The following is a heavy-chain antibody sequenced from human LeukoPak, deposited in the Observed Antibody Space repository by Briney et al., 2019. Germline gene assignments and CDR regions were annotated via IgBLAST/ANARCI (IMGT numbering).Heavy chain of an antibody. V-gene: IGHV4-59*01. CDR2: IYYSGST. D-gene: IGHD1-26*01. CDR3: ARGGWSLDL. Sequence: SETLSLTCTVSGGSINSYFWSWIRQPPGKGLEWIGYIYYSGSTSYGPSLKSRVTISVDTSKNQFSLRLRSVTTADTAVYFCARGGWSLDLWGRGTLVTVSS. CDR1: GGSINSYF. J-gene: IGHJ2*01.